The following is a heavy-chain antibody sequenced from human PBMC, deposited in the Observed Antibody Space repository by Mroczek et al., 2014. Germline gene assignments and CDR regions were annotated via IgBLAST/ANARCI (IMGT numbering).Heavy chain of an antibody. D-gene: IGHD3-3*01. CDR1: GFTFGDYA. CDR2: IRSKAYGGTT. V-gene: IGHV3-49*03. CDR3: TRDGYDFWSGYYPIEDIYYYYYGMDV. J-gene: IGHJ6*02. Sequence: EVQLVETGGGLVQPGRSLRLSCTASGFTFGDYAMSWFRQAPGKGLEWVGFIRSKAYGGTTEYAASVKGRFTISRDDSKSIAYLQMNSLKTEDTAVYYCTRDGYDFWSGYYPIEDIYYYYYGMDVWGQGTTVTVSS.